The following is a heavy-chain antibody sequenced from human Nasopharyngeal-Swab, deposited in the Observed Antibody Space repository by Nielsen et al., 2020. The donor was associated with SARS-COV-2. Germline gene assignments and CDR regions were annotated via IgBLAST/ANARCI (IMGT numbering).Heavy chain of an antibody. CDR3: ARDGRASWYFDL. Sequence: PESLSLTCPVAGGSISSYYWSWIRQPPGKGLEWIGYIYYSGSTNYNPSLKSRVTISVDTSKNQFSLKLSAVTAADTALYYFARDGRASWYFDLWGRGTLVTVSS. CDR2: IYYSGST. V-gene: IGHV4-59*01. J-gene: IGHJ2*01. CDR1: GGSISSYY.